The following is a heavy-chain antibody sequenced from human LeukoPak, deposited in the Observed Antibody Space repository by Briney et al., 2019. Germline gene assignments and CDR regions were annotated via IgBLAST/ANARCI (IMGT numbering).Heavy chain of an antibody. J-gene: IGHJ4*02. V-gene: IGHV3-23*01. CDR1: GFTFSSYA. Sequence: PRGSLRLSRAASGFTFSSYAMSWVRQAPGKGLEWVSGISGSGGSTYYADLVKGRFTISRDNSKNTLYLQMNSLRAEDTAVYYCARGPYYGDYTPDYWGQGTLVTVSS. CDR3: ARGPYYGDYTPDY. D-gene: IGHD4-17*01. CDR2: ISGSGGST.